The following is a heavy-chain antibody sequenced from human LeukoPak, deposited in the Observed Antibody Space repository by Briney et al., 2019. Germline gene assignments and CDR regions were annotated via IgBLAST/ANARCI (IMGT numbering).Heavy chain of an antibody. J-gene: IGHJ4*02. CDR3: ARGGYSGYESTDY. CDR1: GYGFTGYY. CDR2: INANTGGT. D-gene: IGHD5-12*01. Sequence: ASVKVSCKASGYGFTGYYMHWVRRALGQGLEWVGWINANTGGTNYAQKFQGRVTMTRDTSISTAYMELSRLRSDDTAMYYCARGGYSGYESTDYWGQGTLVTVSS. V-gene: IGHV1-2*02.